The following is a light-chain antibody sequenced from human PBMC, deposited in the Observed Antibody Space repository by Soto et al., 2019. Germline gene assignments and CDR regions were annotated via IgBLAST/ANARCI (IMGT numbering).Light chain of an antibody. CDR3: QQYYSTPPT. V-gene: IGKV4-1*01. CDR2: WAS. Sequence: DIVMTQSPDSLAVSLGERATINCKSSQSVLYSSNTKNYLAWYQQKPGQPPKLLIYWASTRESGVPDRFSGRGSGTDFTLTISSLQAEDVTVYYCQQYYSTPPTFGQGTRLEIK. CDR1: QSVLYSSNTKNY. J-gene: IGKJ5*01.